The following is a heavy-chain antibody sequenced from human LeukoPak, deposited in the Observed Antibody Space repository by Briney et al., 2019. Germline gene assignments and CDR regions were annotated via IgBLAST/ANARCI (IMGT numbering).Heavy chain of an antibody. CDR2: ISTSDDST. V-gene: IGHV3-23*01. Sequence: GGSLRLSCAASGFTFNNYAMSWVRQAPGMRLEWVSAISTSDDSTYYTDSVKGRFTISRDNSKNTLYLQMNSLAAEDTAIYFCAKRRQSGIGSLYYFDSWGQGTLVTVSS. CDR3: AKRRQSGIGSLYYFDS. J-gene: IGHJ4*02. CDR1: GFTFNNYA. D-gene: IGHD1-14*01.